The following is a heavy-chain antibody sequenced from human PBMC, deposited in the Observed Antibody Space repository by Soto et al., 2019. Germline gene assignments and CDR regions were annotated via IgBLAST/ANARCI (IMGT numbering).Heavy chain of an antibody. CDR1: GGTFSSYA. V-gene: IGHV1-69*13. J-gene: IGHJ6*02. CDR2: IIPIFGTA. D-gene: IGHD3-10*01. Sequence: GASVKVSCEASGGTFSSYAISWVRQAPGQGLEWMGGIIPIFGTANYAQKFQGRVTITADESTSTAYMELSSLRSEDTAVYYCARSVRGPGRVGDYYYGMDVWGQGTTVTVSS. CDR3: ARSVRGPGRVGDYYYGMDV.